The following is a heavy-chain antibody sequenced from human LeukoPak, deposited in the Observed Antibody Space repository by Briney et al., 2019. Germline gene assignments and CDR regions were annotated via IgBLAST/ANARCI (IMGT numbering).Heavy chain of an antibody. Sequence: SETLSLTCTVSGGSINSSNYYWGWIRQPPGKGLEWIVNIYYSGSTYYNPSLKSRVTISVDTSKNQFSLKLSSVTAADTAVYYCAREGLVGITMIGMDVWGQGTTVTVSS. CDR1: GGSINSSNYY. V-gene: IGHV4-39*02. D-gene: IGHD3-22*01. CDR2: IYYSGST. CDR3: AREGLVGITMIGMDV. J-gene: IGHJ6*02.